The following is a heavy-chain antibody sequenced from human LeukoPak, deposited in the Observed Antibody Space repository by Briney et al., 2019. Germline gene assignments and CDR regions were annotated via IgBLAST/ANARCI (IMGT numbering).Heavy chain of an antibody. CDR3: ARHYGSGTDGLDY. CDR2: INPVNGRT. V-gene: IGHV1-46*03. Sequence: ASVKVSCKASGYTFTSYYMHWVRQAPGQGREWMAKINPVNGRTNHTQELQDTFTLTRDTSTSTFYIELNSLRSEDTAVYYCARHYGSGTDGLDYWGQGTLVTVSS. D-gene: IGHD3-10*01. J-gene: IGHJ4*02. CDR1: GYTFTSYY.